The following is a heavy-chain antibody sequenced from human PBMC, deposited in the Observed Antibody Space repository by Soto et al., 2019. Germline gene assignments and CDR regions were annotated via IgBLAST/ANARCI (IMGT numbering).Heavy chain of an antibody. V-gene: IGHV3-15*01. J-gene: IGHJ6*02. CDR1: GFTFSNAW. CDR3: TTETTVNYYYSGMDV. D-gene: IGHD4-4*01. Sequence: GGSLRLSCAASGFTFSNAWMSWVRQAPGKGLEWVGRIKSKTDGGTTDYAAPVKGRFTISRDDSKNTLYLQMNSLKTEDTSVYYCTTETTVNYYYSGMDVWGQGTTVTVSS. CDR2: IKSKTDGGTT.